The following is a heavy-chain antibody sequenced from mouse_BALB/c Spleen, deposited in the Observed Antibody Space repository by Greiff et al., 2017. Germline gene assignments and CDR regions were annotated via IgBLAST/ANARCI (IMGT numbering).Heavy chain of an antibody. CDR3: AIQIYDGYYLFAY. J-gene: IGHJ3*01. D-gene: IGHD2-3*01. CDR2: ISYSGST. V-gene: IGHV3-2*02. Sequence: ESGPGLVKPSQSLSLTCTVTGYSITSDYAWNWIRQFPGNKLEWMGYISYSGSTSYNPSLKSRISITRDTSKNQFFLQLNSVTTEDTATYYCAIQIYDGYYLFAYWGQGTLVTVSA. CDR1: GYSITSDYA.